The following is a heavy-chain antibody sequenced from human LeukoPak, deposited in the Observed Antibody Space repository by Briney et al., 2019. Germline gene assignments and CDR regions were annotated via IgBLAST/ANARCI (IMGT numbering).Heavy chain of an antibody. J-gene: IGHJ6*02. V-gene: IGHV4-39*01. CDR3: ASGGAAAGTMDV. CDR2: IYYSGST. CDR1: GGSISSSSYY. Sequence: SETLSLTCTVSGGSISSSSYYWGWIRQPPGKGLEWIGSIYYSGSTYYNPSLKSRVTISVDTSKNQFSLKLSSVTAADTAVCYCASGGAAAGTMDVWGQGTTVTVSS. D-gene: IGHD6-13*01.